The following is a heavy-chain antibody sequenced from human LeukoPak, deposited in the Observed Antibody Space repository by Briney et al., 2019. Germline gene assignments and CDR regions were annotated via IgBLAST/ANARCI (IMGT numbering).Heavy chain of an antibody. CDR3: ARDDIVVVPAAMPVFNWFDP. CDR1: GGSFSGYY. D-gene: IGHD2-2*01. Sequence: SETLSLTCAVYGGSFSGYYWSWIRQPPGKGLEWIGEINHSGSTNYNPSLKSRVTISVDTSKNQFSLKLSSVTAADTAVYYCARDDIVVVPAAMPVFNWFDPWGQGTLVTVSS. J-gene: IGHJ5*02. CDR2: INHSGST. V-gene: IGHV4-34*01.